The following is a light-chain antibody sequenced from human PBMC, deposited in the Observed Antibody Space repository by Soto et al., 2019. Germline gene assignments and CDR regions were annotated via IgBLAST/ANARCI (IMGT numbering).Light chain of an antibody. V-gene: IGKV1-5*03. CDR1: QTIDSW. CDR3: QQYHIYSGT. CDR2: KAS. J-gene: IGKJ1*01. Sequence: DIQMTQSPSTLSAALRYRATITFRSSQTIDSWLAWYQQRPGKPPNLLIYKASTLASGVPSRFSGSGSGTEFTLAINSLQTDDFATYYCQQYHIYSGTFGQGTKVDIK.